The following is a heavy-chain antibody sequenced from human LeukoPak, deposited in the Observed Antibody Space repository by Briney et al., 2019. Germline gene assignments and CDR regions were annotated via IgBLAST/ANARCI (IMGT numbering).Heavy chain of an antibody. D-gene: IGHD2-15*01. CDR1: GYTFTSLD. J-gene: IGHJ4*02. V-gene: IGHV1-8*01. CDR2: INLNSGNR. Sequence: ASVKVSCKASGYTFTSLDINWVRQATGQGLEWMGWINLNSGNRGYAQQFQGRVTITRDTSISTVYMELSSLRSEDTAVYYCTRVDGSPDYWGQGTLVTVSS. CDR3: TRVDGSPDY.